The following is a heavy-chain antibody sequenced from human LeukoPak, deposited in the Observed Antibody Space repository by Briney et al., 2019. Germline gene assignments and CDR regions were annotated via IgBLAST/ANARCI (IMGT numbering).Heavy chain of an antibody. D-gene: IGHD6-19*01. V-gene: IGHV1-24*01. CDR1: GYTLTELS. Sequence: ASVKVSCKVSGYTLTELSMHWVRQAPGKGLEWMGGFDPEDGETIYAQKIQGRVTMTEDTSTDTAYMELSSLRSEDTAVYYCATQAWDSSGWLDYWGQGTLVTVSS. J-gene: IGHJ4*02. CDR3: ATQAWDSSGWLDY. CDR2: FDPEDGET.